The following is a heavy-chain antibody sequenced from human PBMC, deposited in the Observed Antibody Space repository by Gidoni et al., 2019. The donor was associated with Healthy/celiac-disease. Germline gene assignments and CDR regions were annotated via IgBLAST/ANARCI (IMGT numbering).Heavy chain of an antibody. CDR1: GYTFTSYA. V-gene: IGHV1-3*01. CDR2: INAGNGNT. J-gene: IGHJ4*02. D-gene: IGHD7-27*01. Sequence: QVQLVQSGAEVKKPGASVKVSCKASGYTFTSYAMHWVRQAPGQRLEWMGWINAGNGNTKYSQKFQGRVTITRDTSASTAYMELSSLRSEDTAVYYCASVGKGNWGGDYFDYWGQGTLVTVSS. CDR3: ASVGKGNWGGDYFDY.